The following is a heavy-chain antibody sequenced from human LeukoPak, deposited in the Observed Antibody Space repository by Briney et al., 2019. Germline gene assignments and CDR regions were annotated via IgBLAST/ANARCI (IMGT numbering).Heavy chain of an antibody. J-gene: IGHJ4*02. D-gene: IGHD2-21*02. Sequence: PGESLRISCKGSGYSFTSYWISWVRQMPGKGLEWMGRIDPSDSYTNYSPSLQGQVTISADKSISTAYLQWSSLKASDTAMYYCASCGGDCYSNYFDYWGQGTLVTVSS. V-gene: IGHV5-10-1*04. CDR3: ASCGGDCYSNYFDY. CDR1: GYSFTSYW. CDR2: IDPSDSYT.